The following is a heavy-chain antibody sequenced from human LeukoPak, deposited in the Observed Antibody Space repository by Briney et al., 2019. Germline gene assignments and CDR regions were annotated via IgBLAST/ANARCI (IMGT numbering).Heavy chain of an antibody. V-gene: IGHV1-58*02. CDR1: GFTFTSSA. J-gene: IGHJ4*02. CDR3: AAIYYYDSSGYLFDC. D-gene: IGHD3-22*01. Sequence: ASVKVSCKASGFTFTSSAMQWVRQARGQRLEWIGWIVVGSGNTNYAQKFQERVTITRDMSTSTAYMELSSLRSEDTAVYYCAAIYYYDSSGYLFDCWGQGTLVTVSS. CDR2: IVVGSGNT.